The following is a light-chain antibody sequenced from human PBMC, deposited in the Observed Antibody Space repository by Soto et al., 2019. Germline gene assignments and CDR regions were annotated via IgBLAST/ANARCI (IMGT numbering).Light chain of an antibody. CDR3: CSYTNRATYV. CDR1: SSDVGRYNY. J-gene: IGLJ1*01. Sequence: QSALAQPASVSGSPGQSITISCTGTSSDVGRYNYVSWYQQHPGKAPELMIHEVSYRPSGVSSRFSGSKSGNTASLTTSGLQAEDEAEYHCCSYTNRATYVFGTGTKVTVL. CDR2: EVS. V-gene: IGLV2-14*01.